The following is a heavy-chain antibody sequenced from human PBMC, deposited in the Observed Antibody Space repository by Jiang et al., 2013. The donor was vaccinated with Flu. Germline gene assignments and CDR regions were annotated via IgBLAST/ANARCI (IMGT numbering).Heavy chain of an antibody. V-gene: IGHV3-30*03. CDR2: ISSDGNKK. Sequence: QAPGKGLEWVAVISSDGNKKYYADSVKGRFTISRDNSKNTLYLQMNSLRAEDTAVYYCASLKYYYASSGYYDDYWAREPWSPSPQ. D-gene: IGHD3-22*01. CDR3: ASLKYYYASSGYYDDY. J-gene: IGHJ4*02.